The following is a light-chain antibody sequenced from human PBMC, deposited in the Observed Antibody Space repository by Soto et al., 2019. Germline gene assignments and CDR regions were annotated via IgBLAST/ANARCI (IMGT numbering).Light chain of an antibody. J-gene: IGKJ1*01. CDR1: QSVSSSY. Sequence: EIVLTQSPGTLSLSPGERATLSCRASQSVSSSYLAWYQQKPGQAPRLLIYGASSRATGIPDRFSGSGSGTEFTLTISSLQSEDFAVYYCQQHGSSPWMFGQGTKVDIK. V-gene: IGKV3-20*01. CDR2: GAS. CDR3: QQHGSSPWM.